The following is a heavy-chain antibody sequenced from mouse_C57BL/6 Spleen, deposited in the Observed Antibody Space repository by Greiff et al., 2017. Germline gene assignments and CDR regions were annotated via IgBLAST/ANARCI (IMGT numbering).Heavy chain of an antibody. CDR2: IDPETGGT. D-gene: IGHD6-2*01. V-gene: IGHV1-15*01. CDR1: GYTFTDYE. Sequence: LQESGAELVRPGASVTLSCKASGYTFTDYEMHWVKQTPVHGLEWIGAIDPETGGTAYNQKFKGKAILTADKSSSTAYMELRSLTSEDSAVYYCTRPFSPDYWGQGTTLTVSS. CDR3: TRPFSPDY. J-gene: IGHJ2*01.